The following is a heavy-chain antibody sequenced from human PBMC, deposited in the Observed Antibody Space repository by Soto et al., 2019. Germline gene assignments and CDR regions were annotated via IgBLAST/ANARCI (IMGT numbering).Heavy chain of an antibody. V-gene: IGHV3-23*01. CDR3: ARWSYLDY. CDR1: GFSFGSYA. CDR2: ISGSDGKT. Sequence: VVLRLSCAASGFSFGSYALSWVRQAPGKGLEWVSTISGSDGKTFYADSVKGRFSISRDTSQNTLYLQMNSLRADDTAIYYCARWSYLDYWGQGTRVTVSS. D-gene: IGHD3-3*01. J-gene: IGHJ4*02.